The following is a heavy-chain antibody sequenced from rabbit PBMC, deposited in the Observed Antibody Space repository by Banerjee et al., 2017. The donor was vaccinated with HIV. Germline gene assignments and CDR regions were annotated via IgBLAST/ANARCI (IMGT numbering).Heavy chain of an antibody. J-gene: IGHJ3*01. CDR2: IGTSSGNT. D-gene: IGHD2-1*01. CDR1: GFSFSSRYA. Sequence: QSLEESGGDLVKPGASLTLTCTASGFSFSSRYAMCWVRQAPGKGLEWIACIGTSSGNTYYASWAKGRFTISKTSSTTVTLQMTSLTAADTATYFCARGGTIATMSLWGQGTLVTVS. V-gene: IGHV1S40*01. CDR3: ARGGTIATMSL.